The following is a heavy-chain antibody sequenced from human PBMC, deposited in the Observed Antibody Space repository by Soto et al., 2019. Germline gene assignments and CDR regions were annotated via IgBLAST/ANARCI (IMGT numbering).Heavy chain of an antibody. Sequence: GASVKVSCKASGGTFSIYAISWVRQAPGQGLEWMGGIIPIFGTANYAQKFQGRVTITADESTSTAYMELSSLRSEDTAVYYCARGARNEDTYCGGDCYSIYYYYYGMDVWGQGTTVTVSS. CDR1: GGTFSIYA. V-gene: IGHV1-69*13. CDR3: ARGARNEDTYCGGDCYSIYYYYYGMDV. D-gene: IGHD2-21*02. CDR2: IIPIFGTA. J-gene: IGHJ6*02.